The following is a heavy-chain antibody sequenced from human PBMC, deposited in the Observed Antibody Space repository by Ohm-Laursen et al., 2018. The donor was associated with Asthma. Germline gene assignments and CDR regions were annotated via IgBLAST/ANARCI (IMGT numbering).Heavy chain of an antibody. V-gene: IGHV1-69*13. J-gene: IGHJ6*02. CDR3: ASRPITLFGVVIEYYYYGMDV. CDR1: GGTFSSYA. D-gene: IGHD3-3*01. Sequence: SVKVSCKASGGTFSSYAISWVRQAPGQGLEWMGGSIPIIGTANYAQRFQGRVTITADESTSTAYMELRSLRSEDTAVYYCASRPITLFGVVIEYYYYGMDVWGQGTTVTVSS. CDR2: SIPIIGTA.